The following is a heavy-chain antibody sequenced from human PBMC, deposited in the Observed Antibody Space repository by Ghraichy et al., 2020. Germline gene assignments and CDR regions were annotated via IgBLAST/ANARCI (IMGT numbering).Heavy chain of an antibody. J-gene: IGHJ4*02. Sequence: GESLNISCAASGFTFSNYWMSWVRQAPGKGLEWVANIKQDGSENYYVDSVKGRFTISRDNAKNSLYLQMNSLRAEDTAVYYCARGDTAMVQDYWGQGTLVTVSS. CDR3: ARGDTAMVQDY. CDR1: GFTFSNYW. V-gene: IGHV3-7*03. D-gene: IGHD5-18*01. CDR2: IKQDGSEN.